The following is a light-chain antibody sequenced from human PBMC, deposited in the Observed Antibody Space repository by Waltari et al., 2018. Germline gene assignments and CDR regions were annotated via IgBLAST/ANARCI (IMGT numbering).Light chain of an antibody. V-gene: IGKV4-1*01. CDR2: WAS. J-gene: IGKJ1*01. Sequence: DILLTQSPDSLAVSLGERATINCKSSQSIFYSSTNRNYLAWYQQKPGQSPSLLFYWASTRESGVPDRFSGSGSGTDFTLTVSSLRAEDVAVYYCQQYSSAPWTFGQGTKVEIK. CDR3: QQYSSAPWT. CDR1: QSIFYSSTNRNY.